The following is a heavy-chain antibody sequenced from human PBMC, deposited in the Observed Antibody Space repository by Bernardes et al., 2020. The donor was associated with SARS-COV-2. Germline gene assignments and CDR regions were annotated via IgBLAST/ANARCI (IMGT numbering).Heavy chain of an antibody. CDR1: GGSISSYY. CDR3: ARDSADIVTTTGRFDH. J-gene: IGHJ4*02. Sequence: SESLSLTCTVSGGSISSYYLSWIRQPPGKGLEWIGRVYTSGSTSYNPSPKSRVTMSADTSKNQSSLKLNSVTAADTAAYYCARDSADIVTTTGRFDHWGQGTLVTVSS. D-gene: IGHD5-12*01. V-gene: IGHV4-4*07. CDR2: VYTSGST.